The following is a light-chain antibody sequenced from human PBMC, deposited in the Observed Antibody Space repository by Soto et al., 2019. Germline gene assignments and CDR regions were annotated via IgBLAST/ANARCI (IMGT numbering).Light chain of an antibody. CDR1: QSVSSY. V-gene: IGKV3-11*01. Sequence: EVVLTQSPANLSLSPGARATLSCRASQSVSSYLAWYQQKPVQAPRLRVYDASNRDTGIPARFSGSGSVTDSALTISSIKSADFAVYYCQNHNSARLITFGQRTRLEI. CDR3: QNHNSARLIT. J-gene: IGKJ5*01. CDR2: DAS.